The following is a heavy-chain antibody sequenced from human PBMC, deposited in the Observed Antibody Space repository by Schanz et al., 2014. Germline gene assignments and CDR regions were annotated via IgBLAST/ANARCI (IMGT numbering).Heavy chain of an antibody. CDR3: AKVRSGGGVRSILEQ. CDR2: IASGGSHT. D-gene: IGHD2-15*01. J-gene: IGHJ4*02. V-gene: IGHV3-23*01. Sequence: EVQLLESGGALEQPGGSLRLSCAASGITFSDYAMSWVRQAPGKGLEWVSTIASGGSHTFYADSVTGRFTISGDNSKNTLFLQMNSLRVEDTAIYYCAKVRSGGGVRSILEQWGQGTLVTVSS. CDR1: GITFSDYA.